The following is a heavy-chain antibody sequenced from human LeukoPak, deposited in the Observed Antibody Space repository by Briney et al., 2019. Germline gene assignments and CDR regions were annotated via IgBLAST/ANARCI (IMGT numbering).Heavy chain of an antibody. V-gene: IGHV1-24*01. CDR1: GYTLTELS. J-gene: IGHJ4*02. CDR3: ASSYHYDSSGYYPTFDY. Sequence: ASVKVSCKVSGYTLTELSMHWVRQAPGKGLEWMGGFDPEDGETIYAQKFQGRVTMTEDTSTDTAYMELSSLRSEDTAVYYCASSYHYDSSGYYPTFDYWGQGTLVTVSS. D-gene: IGHD3-22*01. CDR2: FDPEDGET.